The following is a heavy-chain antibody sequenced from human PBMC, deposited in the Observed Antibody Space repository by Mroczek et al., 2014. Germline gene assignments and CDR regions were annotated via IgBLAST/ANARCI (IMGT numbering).Heavy chain of an antibody. J-gene: IGHJ3*02. D-gene: IGHD1-26*01. CDR1: GGSISSGSYY. V-gene: IGHV4-61*02. CDR3: ARGGSGSYYHRAFDI. Sequence: QVQLQESGPGLVKPSQTLSLTCTVSGGSISSGSYYWSWIRQPAGKGLEWIGRIYTSGSTNYNPSLKSRVTMSVDTSKNQFSLKLSSVTAADTAVYYCARGGSGSYYHRAFDIWGQGTMVTVSS. CDR2: IYTSGST.